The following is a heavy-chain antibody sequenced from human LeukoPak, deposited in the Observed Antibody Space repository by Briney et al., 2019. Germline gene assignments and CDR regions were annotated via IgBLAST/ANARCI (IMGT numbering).Heavy chain of an antibody. CDR1: GYTFTSYG. V-gene: IGHV1-18*01. CDR2: ISAYNGNT. D-gene: IGHD3-10*01. Sequence: ASVKVSCKASGYTFTSYGISWVRQAPGQGLEWMGWISAYNGNTNYAQKLQGRVTMTTDTSTSTAYMELRSLRSDDTAVYYCARDRAYYYGSGGYEDWGQGTLVTVSS. J-gene: IGHJ4*02. CDR3: ARDRAYYYGSGGYED.